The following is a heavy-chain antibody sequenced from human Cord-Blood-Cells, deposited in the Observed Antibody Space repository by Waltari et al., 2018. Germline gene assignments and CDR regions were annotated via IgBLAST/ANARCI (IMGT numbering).Heavy chain of an antibody. CDR1: GGSISSSSYY. V-gene: IGHV4-39*01. Sequence: QLQLQESGPGLVKPSETLSLTCTVSGGSISSSSYYWGWIRQPPGKGLEWIGGIYYSGGTSYNPSLKSRGTISVDTSKNQFSLKLSSVTAADTAVYYCATNWNHDAFDIWGQGTMVTVSS. CDR2: IYYSGGT. D-gene: IGHD1-1*01. J-gene: IGHJ3*02. CDR3: ATNWNHDAFDI.